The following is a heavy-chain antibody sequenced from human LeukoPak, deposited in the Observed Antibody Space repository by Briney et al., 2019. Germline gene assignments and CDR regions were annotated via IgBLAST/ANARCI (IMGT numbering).Heavy chain of an antibody. CDR3: ARGRAGDSGYDWGRYYYGMDV. CDR1: GGSISSYY. Sequence: SETLSLTCTVSGGSISSYYWSWIRQPPGKGLEWIGYIYYSGSTNYNPSLKSRVTISVDTSKNQFSLKLSSVTAADTAVYYCARGRAGDSGYDWGRYYYGMDVWGQGTTVTVSS. V-gene: IGHV4-59*12. D-gene: IGHD5-12*01. J-gene: IGHJ6*02. CDR2: IYYSGST.